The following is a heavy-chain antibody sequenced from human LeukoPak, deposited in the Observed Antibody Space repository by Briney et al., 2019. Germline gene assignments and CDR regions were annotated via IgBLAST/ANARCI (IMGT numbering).Heavy chain of an antibody. V-gene: IGHV1-69*06. CDR1: GGTFSSYI. Sequence: PVKVSCKASGGTFSSYIINWVRQAPGQGLECIGVIIPIFGTAHYAQKFQGRVTITADKSTRTVYMELSSLSSEHTAVYYCVGHSSGSKDYWGQGTLVTVSS. CDR3: VGHSSGSKDY. D-gene: IGHD3-22*01. CDR2: IIPIFGTA. J-gene: IGHJ4*02.